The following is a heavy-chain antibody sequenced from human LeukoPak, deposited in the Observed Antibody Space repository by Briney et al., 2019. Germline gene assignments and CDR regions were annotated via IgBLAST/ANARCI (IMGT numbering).Heavy chain of an antibody. V-gene: IGHV3-23*01. J-gene: IGHJ4*02. Sequence: GGSLRLSCAASGFTFSSYAMSWARQAPGKGLEWVSAISGSGGSTYYADSVKGRSTISRDNSKNTLYLQMNSLRAEDTALYYCAKGGYCSSTSCPPDYWGQGTLVTVSS. CDR3: AKGGYCSSTSCPPDY. CDR1: GFTFSSYA. CDR2: ISGSGGST. D-gene: IGHD2-2*01.